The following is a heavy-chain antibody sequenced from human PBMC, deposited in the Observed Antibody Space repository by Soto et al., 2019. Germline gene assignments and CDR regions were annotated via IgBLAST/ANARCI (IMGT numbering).Heavy chain of an antibody. CDR3: ARDLLQALDY. D-gene: IGHD3-3*01. Sequence: PGGSLRLSCAASGFTFSSYAMHWVRQAPGKGLEWVAVISYDGSNKYYADSVKGRFTISRDNSKNTLYLQMNSLRAEDTAVYYCARDLLQALDYWGQGTLVTVSS. V-gene: IGHV3-30-3*01. CDR1: GFTFSSYA. J-gene: IGHJ4*02. CDR2: ISYDGSNK.